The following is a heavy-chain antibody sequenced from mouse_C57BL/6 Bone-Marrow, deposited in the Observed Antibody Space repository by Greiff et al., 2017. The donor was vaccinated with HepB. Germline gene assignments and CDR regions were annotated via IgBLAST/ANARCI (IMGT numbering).Heavy chain of an antibody. Sequence: VQLQQSGAELARPGASVKLSCKASGYTFTSYGISWVKQRTGQGLEWIGEIYPRSGNTYYNEKFKGKATLTADKSSSTAYMELCSLTSEDSAVYFCAREAGSLYYFDYWGQGTTLTVSS. CDR1: GYTFTSYG. CDR2: IYPRSGNT. V-gene: IGHV1-81*01. D-gene: IGHD6-2*01. CDR3: AREAGSLYYFDY. J-gene: IGHJ2*01.